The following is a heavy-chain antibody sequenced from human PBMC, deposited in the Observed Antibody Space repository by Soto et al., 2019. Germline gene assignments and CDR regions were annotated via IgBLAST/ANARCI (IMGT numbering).Heavy chain of an antibody. J-gene: IGHJ3*02. CDR3: AREGGSHPSGRYLIRGAFDI. CDR1: GDSISRIDYY. Sequence: SETLSLTCSVSGDSISRIDYYWTWIRQHPEKGLEWIGNIYFRGNTYYSPSLESRLTISVDTSKNQFSLKLTSVTAADTAVYYCAREGGSHPSGRYLIRGAFDIWGQGTMVTVSS. V-gene: IGHV4-31*03. D-gene: IGHD3-22*01. CDR2: IYFRGNT.